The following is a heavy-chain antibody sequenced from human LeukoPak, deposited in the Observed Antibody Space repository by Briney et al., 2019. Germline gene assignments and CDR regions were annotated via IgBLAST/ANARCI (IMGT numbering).Heavy chain of an antibody. CDR1: GFTFSTYA. J-gene: IGHJ5*02. CDR2: IWYDGSNK. CDR3: ARVDYGSGSYRFDP. Sequence: GGSLRLSCEASGFTFSTYAMSWVRQAPGKGLEWVAVIWYDGSNKYYADSVKGRFTISRDNSKNTLYLQMNSLRAEDTAVYYCARVDYGSGSYRFDPWGQGTLVTVSS. D-gene: IGHD3-10*01. V-gene: IGHV3-33*08.